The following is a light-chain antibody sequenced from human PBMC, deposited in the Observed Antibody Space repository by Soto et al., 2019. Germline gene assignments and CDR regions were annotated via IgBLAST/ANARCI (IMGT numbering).Light chain of an antibody. Sequence: ESGISKSPCTLAASTGERATLSCRASQSVRNNLAWYQQKPGQSPRLLIYGASTRATGIPARFSGSGSGTEFTLTISSLQSVDFAVYYCQQYDNWPQTFGQGTKVDI. CDR3: QQYDNWPQT. V-gene: IGKV3-15*01. J-gene: IGKJ1*01. CDR1: QSVRNN. CDR2: GAS.